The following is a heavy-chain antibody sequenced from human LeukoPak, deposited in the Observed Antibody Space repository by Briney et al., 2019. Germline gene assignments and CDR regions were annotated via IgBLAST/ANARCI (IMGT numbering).Heavy chain of an antibody. CDR2: IHSGGST. V-gene: IGHV3-66*01. D-gene: IGHD4-11*01. J-gene: IGHJ4*02. CDR1: GFTISSHC. Sequence: GGSLRLSCSVSGFTISSHCMAWVRQVPGKGPEWVSLIHSGGSTYYADSVKGRFTISRDNSKNTVYLQMNSLRAEDTAVYYCAIHDYLAVWGQGTLVTVSS. CDR3: AIHDYLAV.